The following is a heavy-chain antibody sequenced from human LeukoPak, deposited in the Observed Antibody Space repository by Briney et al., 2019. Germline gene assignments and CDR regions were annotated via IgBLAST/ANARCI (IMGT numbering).Heavy chain of an antibody. CDR3: AREFNPTRELWFGINNGMDV. J-gene: IGHJ6*02. CDR2: ISTRSTYT. CDR1: GFTFSDYY. D-gene: IGHD3-10*01. V-gene: IGHV3-11*05. Sequence: AGSLSLSCAASGFTFSDYYMSWIRQAPGKRLEWVSYISTRSTYTSYADSVKGRFTVSRDDAKNSLYLQMNSLRAEDTAVYYCAREFNPTRELWFGINNGMDVWGQGTTVTVSS.